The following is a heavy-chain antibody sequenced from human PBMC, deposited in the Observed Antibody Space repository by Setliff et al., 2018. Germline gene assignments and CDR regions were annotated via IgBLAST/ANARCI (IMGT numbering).Heavy chain of an antibody. CDR2: ISGYSGDT. Sequence: ASVKVSCKASGYTFTSYGINWVRQAPGQRLEWVGWISGYSGDTNYAQKFQGRVTMTTDRSTRTAYMELRSLISDDTAVYYCTRCFPFLSGYDRGAFDSWGQGTLVTVSS. CDR1: GYTFTSYG. CDR3: TRCFPFLSGYDRGAFDS. D-gene: IGHD5-12*01. J-gene: IGHJ4*02. V-gene: IGHV1-18*01.